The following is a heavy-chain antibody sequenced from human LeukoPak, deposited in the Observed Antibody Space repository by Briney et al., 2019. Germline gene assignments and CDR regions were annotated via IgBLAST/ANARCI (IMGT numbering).Heavy chain of an antibody. CDR1: GYTFTSYG. J-gene: IGHJ6*03. CDR3: ARGILTTRYHHYYYYYMDV. D-gene: IGHD3-3*01. Sequence: GASVKVSCKASGYTFTSYGISWVRQAPGQGLEWMGWISAYNGNTNYAQKLQGRVTMTTDTSTSTAYMELRSLRSDDTAVYYCARGILTTRYHHYYYYYMDVWGKGTTVTVSS. V-gene: IGHV1-18*01. CDR2: ISAYNGNT.